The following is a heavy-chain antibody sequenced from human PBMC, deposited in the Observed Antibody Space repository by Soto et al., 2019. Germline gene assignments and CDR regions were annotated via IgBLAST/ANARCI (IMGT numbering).Heavy chain of an antibody. Sequence: QPGGSLRLSCAASGFTFSNYEMNWVRQAPGKGLEWVSYISSSGKTIYCADSVKGRFTISRDNAKNSLYLQMNSLRTEDTAVYYCARDQEKYRGSDLGIDFWGQGTLVTVSS. D-gene: IGHD5-12*01. CDR1: GFTFSNYE. V-gene: IGHV3-48*03. J-gene: IGHJ4*02. CDR2: ISSSGKTI. CDR3: ARDQEKYRGSDLGIDF.